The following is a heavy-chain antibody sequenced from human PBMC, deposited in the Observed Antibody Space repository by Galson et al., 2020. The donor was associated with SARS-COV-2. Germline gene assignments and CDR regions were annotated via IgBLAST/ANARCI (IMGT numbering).Heavy chain of an antibody. CDR3: AKVLVDIVVVPAAPGDYVDY. D-gene: IGHD2-2*03. CDR1: GFTFSSYG. J-gene: IGHJ4*02. Sequence: GGSLRLSCAASGFTFSSYGMHWVRQAPGKGLEWVAVISYDGSNKYYADSVKGRFTISRDNSKNTLYLQMNSLRAEDTAVYYCAKVLVDIVVVPAAPGDYVDYWGQGTLVTVSS. CDR2: ISYDGSNK. V-gene: IGHV3-30*18.